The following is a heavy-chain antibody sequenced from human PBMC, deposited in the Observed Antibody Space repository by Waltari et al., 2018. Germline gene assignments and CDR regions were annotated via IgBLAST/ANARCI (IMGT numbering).Heavy chain of an antibody. CDR1: GGSISSYY. J-gene: IGHJ4*02. D-gene: IGHD7-27*01. CDR2: IYYSGST. V-gene: IGHV4-59*01. CDR3: ARDRGTGDVYFDY. Sequence: QVQLQESGPGLVKPSETLSLTCTVSGGSISSYYWSWIRQPPGKGLELIGYIYYSGSTNYNPSLKSRVTISVDTSKNQFSLKLSSVTAADTAVYYCARDRGTGDVYFDYWGQGTLVTVSS.